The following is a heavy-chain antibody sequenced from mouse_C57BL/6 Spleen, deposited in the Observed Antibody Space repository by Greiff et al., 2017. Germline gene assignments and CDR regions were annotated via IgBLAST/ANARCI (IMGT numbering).Heavy chain of an antibody. CDR1: GYTFTDYE. V-gene: IGHV1-15*01. D-gene: IGHD1-1*01. CDR3: TRGGGITTVVPKDMED. J-gene: IGHJ4*01. CDR2: IDPETGGT. Sequence: QVQLQQPGAELVRPGASVTLSCKASGYTFTDYEMHWVKQTPGRGLEWIGAIDPETGGTAYNQKFKGKAILTADKTSSTAYMELRSLTSEDSAVYYCTRGGGITTVVPKDMEDWGHGTSVTASS.